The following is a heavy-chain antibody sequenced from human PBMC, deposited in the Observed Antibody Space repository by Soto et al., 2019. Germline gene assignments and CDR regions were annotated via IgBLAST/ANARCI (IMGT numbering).Heavy chain of an antibody. V-gene: IGHV3-30-3*01. CDR2: ISYDGSNK. J-gene: IGHJ4*02. CDR3: ARDQYYYDSSGYYDY. D-gene: IGHD3-22*01. Sequence: GGVLRLSCAASGFTFSSYAMHWVRQAPGKGLEWVAVISYDGSNKYYADSVKGRFTISRDNSKNTLYLQMNSLRAEDTAVYYCARDQYYYDSSGYYDYWGQGTLVTVSS. CDR1: GFTFSSYA.